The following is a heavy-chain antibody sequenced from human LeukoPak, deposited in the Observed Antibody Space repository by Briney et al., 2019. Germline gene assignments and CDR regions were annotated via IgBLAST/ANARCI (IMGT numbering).Heavy chain of an antibody. CDR2: INHSGST. J-gene: IGHJ4*02. CDR1: GGSISSSNW. Sequence: SGTLSLTCAVSGGSISSSNWWSWVRQPPGKGLEWIGEINHSGSTNYNPSLKSRVTISVDTSKNQFSLKLSSVTAADTAVYYCARARRYYGSGSYYDYWGQGTLVTVSS. V-gene: IGHV4-4*02. CDR3: ARARRYYGSGSYYDY. D-gene: IGHD3-10*01.